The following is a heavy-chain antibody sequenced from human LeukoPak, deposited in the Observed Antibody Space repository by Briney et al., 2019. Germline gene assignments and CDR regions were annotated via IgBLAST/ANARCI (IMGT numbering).Heavy chain of an antibody. CDR3: AGERYSYGYDY. J-gene: IGHJ4*02. CDR2: ISSSGSTI. Sequence: GGSLRLSCAAAGFTFSSYEMNWVGQAPGSGLAWVSYISSSGSTIYYADSVKGRFTISRDNAKNSLYLQMNSLRAEDTAVYYCAGERYSYGYDYWGQGTLVTVSS. D-gene: IGHD5-18*01. V-gene: IGHV3-48*03. CDR1: GFTFSSYE.